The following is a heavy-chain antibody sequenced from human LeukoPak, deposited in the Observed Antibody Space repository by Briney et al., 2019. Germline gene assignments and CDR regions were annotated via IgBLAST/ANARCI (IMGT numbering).Heavy chain of an antibody. CDR3: ATSYDMGWLIGY. CDR1: GFTFGDTW. CDR2: IKQDGSEK. V-gene: IGHV3-7*03. Sequence: PGGSLRLSCAASGFTFGDTWMNWVRQAPGQGPEWVANIKQDGSEKFYVASVKGRFTISRDHAKNSLYLQMNSLRAEDTALYYCATSYDMGWLIGYWGQGTLVTVSS. J-gene: IGHJ4*02. D-gene: IGHD3/OR15-3a*01.